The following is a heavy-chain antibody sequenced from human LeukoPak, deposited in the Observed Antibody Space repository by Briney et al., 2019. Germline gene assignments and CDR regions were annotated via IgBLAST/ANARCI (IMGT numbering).Heavy chain of an antibody. CDR2: IYYSGST. D-gene: IGHD3-10*01. CDR3: ARVLLWFGAAWRGPVEYYGMDV. Sequence: ASEALSLTCTVSGGSISSGDYYWSWIRQPPGKGLEWIGYIYYSGSTYYNPSLKSRVTISVDTSKNQFSLKLSSVTAADTAVYYCARVLLWFGAAWRGPVEYYGMDVWGQGTTVTVSS. CDR1: GGSISSGDYY. J-gene: IGHJ6*02. V-gene: IGHV4-30-4*08.